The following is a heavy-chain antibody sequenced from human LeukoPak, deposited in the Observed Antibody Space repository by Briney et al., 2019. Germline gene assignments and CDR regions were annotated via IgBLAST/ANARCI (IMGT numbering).Heavy chain of an antibody. J-gene: IGHJ2*01. CDR2: IRYDGSNK. D-gene: IGHD2-21*01. CDR1: GFTFSSYG. CDR3: AKDCPNLAYCGGDEDL. V-gene: IGHV3-30*02. Sequence: PGGSLRLSCAASGFTFSSYGMHWVRQAPGKGLEWVAFIRYDGSNKYYADSVKGRFTISRDNSKSTLYLQMNSLRAEDTAVYYCAKDCPNLAYCGGDEDLWGRGTLVTVSS.